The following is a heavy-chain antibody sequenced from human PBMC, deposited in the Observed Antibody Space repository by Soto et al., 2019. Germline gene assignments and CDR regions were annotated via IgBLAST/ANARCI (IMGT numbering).Heavy chain of an antibody. V-gene: IGHV1-3*01. CDR3: ARDRPYYDYVWGSYRDYYYYGMDV. D-gene: IGHD3-16*02. Sequence: ASVKVSCKASGYTFTSYAMHWVRQAPGQRLEWMGWINAGNGNTKYSQKFQGRVTITRDTSASTAYMELSSLRSEDTAVYYCARDRPYYDYVWGSYRDYYYYGMDVWGQGTTVTSP. J-gene: IGHJ6*02. CDR2: INAGNGNT. CDR1: GYTFTSYA.